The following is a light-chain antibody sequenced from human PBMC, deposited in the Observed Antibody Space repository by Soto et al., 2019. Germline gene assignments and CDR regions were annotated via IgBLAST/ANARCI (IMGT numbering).Light chain of an antibody. V-gene: IGKV1-5*01. CDR2: DAS. Sequence: DIQMTQSPATLSASVGDRVTITCRASQSVRSWLAWYQQKPGTAPKLLIFDASRLESGVPSRFSGSASGTEFTLTISSLQPDDSATYYCQHYSLYSPWTFGQGTKVEIK. CDR1: QSVRSW. J-gene: IGKJ1*01. CDR3: QHYSLYSPWT.